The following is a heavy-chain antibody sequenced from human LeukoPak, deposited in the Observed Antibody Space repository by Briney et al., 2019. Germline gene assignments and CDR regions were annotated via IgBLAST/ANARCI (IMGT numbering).Heavy chain of an antibody. CDR1: DFTFSSYW. V-gene: IGHV3-7*01. J-gene: IGHJ4*02. CDR2: IKQDGSET. CDR3: ARGSGSFPD. Sequence: GGSLRLSCAVSDFTFSSYWFSWVRQAPGKGPEWVASIKQDGSETPYLDSVRGRFTISRDNADNSLYLQMNSLRVEDTAVYYCARGSGSFPDWGQGTLVTVSS. D-gene: IGHD1-26*01.